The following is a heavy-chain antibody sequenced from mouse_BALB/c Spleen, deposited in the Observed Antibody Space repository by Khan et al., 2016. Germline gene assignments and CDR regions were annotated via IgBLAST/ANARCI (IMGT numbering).Heavy chain of an antibody. Sequence: QVQLQQSGAELVRPGSSVKISCKASGFAFSIYWMHWVKQRPGQGLEWIGQIYPGDGDTDYNGKFKDKATLTADKSSSTAYMQLSSLTSEDSAVYFCARSGYGYDYWGQGTTLTVSS. CDR1: GFAFSIYW. CDR3: ARSGYGYDY. J-gene: IGHJ2*01. CDR2: IYPGDGDT. D-gene: IGHD2-2*01. V-gene: IGHV1-80*01.